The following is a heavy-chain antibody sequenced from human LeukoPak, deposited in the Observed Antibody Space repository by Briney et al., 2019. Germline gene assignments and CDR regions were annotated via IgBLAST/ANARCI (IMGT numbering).Heavy chain of an antibody. V-gene: IGHV1-2*02. J-gene: IGHJ5*02. D-gene: IGHD6-13*01. CDR2: INPNSGGT. CDR3: ARGGPYSSSWYSHRWFDP. Sequence: ASVKVSCKASGYTFTGYYMHWVRQAPGQGLEWMGWINPNSGGTNYAQKFQGGVTMTRDTSISTAYMELSRLRSDDTAVYYCARGGPYSSSWYSHRWFDPWGQGTLVTVSS. CDR1: GYTFTGYY.